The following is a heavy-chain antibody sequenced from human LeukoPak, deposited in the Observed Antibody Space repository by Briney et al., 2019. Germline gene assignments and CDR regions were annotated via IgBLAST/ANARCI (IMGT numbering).Heavy chain of an antibody. D-gene: IGHD5-18*01. CDR3: AKERRGYSYGYIDY. CDR1: GFTFSTYN. J-gene: IGHJ4*02. CDR2: ISSTGSAK. Sequence: GGSLRLSCAASGFTFSTYNMNWVRQAPGKGLEWVSSISSTGSAKYYADSVRGRFTISRDNANHSLYLQMDSLRAEDTAVYYCAKERRGYSYGYIDYWGQGSLVSVSS. V-gene: IGHV3-21*01.